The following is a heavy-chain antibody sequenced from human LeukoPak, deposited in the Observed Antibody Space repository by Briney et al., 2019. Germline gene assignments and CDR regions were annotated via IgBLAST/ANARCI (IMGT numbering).Heavy chain of an antibody. D-gene: IGHD1-14*01. CDR1: GGSISGSTNY. CDR2: IYYSGST. V-gene: IGHV4-39*01. CDR3: ASRPGCDRYYFDY. Sequence: SETLSLTCTVSGGSISGSTNYCGWVRQPPGKGLEWIANIYYSGSTWYNPSLKSRVIISVDTSKIQFSLRLNSVTAADTAVYYCASRPGCDRYYFDYWGQGTLVTVSS. J-gene: IGHJ4*02.